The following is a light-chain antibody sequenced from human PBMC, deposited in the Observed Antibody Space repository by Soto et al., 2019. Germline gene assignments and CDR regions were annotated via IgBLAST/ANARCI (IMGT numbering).Light chain of an antibody. CDR1: SSDVGGYNF. CDR2: EVT. J-gene: IGLJ1*01. V-gene: IGLV2-14*03. CDR3: SSYTTSSTVT. Sequence: QSFLAQPASVFGSPGRSITISCTGTSSDVGGYNFVSWYQQLPGKAPKLMIYEVTSRPSGVSNRFSGSKSGNTASLTISGLQPEDEAEYYCSSYTTSSTVTFGTGTKVTVL.